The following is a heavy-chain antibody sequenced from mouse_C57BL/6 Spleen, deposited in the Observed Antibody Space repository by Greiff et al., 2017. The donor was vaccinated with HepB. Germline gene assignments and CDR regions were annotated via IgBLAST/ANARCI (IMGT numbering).Heavy chain of an antibody. CDR3: ARYDYSNYYWYFDV. V-gene: IGHV1-26*01. Sequence: EVQLQQSGPELVKPGASVKISCKASGYTFTDYYMNWVKQSHGKSLEWIGDINPNNGGTSYNQKFKGKATLTVDNSSSTAYMDLRSLTSEDCAVYYCARYDYSNYYWYFDVWGTGTTVTGAS. CDR1: GYTFTDYY. J-gene: IGHJ1*03. CDR2: INPNNGGT. D-gene: IGHD2-5*01.